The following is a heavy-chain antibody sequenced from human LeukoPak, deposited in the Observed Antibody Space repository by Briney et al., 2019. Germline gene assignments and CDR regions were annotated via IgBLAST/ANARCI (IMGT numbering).Heavy chain of an antibody. CDR1: GFTFSSYA. V-gene: IGHV3-23*01. Sequence: GGSLRLSCAASGFTFSSYAMSWVRQAPGKGLEWVSAISGSGGSTYYADSVKGRFTISRDNSKNTLYLQMNSLRAEDTAVYYCAKWKPGSYYRRGSRTNPGGNYFDYWGQGTLVTVSS. CDR3: AKWKPGSYYRRGSRTNPGGNYFDY. J-gene: IGHJ4*02. D-gene: IGHD3-10*01. CDR2: ISGSGGST.